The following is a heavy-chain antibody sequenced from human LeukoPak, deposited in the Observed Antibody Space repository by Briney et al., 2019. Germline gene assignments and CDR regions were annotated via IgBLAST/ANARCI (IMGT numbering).Heavy chain of an antibody. V-gene: IGHV4-31*03. Sequence: SQTLSLTCTVSGGSISSGGYYWSWIRQHPGKGLEWIGYIYYSGSTYYNPSLKSRVTISVDTSKNQFSLKLSSVTAADTAVYYCAKQGGGYCSGGSCYRNWFDPWGQGTLVTVSS. CDR3: AKQGGGYCSGGSCYRNWFDP. J-gene: IGHJ5*02. CDR2: IYYSGST. CDR1: GGSISSGGYY. D-gene: IGHD2-15*01.